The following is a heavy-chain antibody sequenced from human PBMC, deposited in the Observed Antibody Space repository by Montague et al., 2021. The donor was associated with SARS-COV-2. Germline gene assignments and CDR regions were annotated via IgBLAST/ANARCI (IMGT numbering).Heavy chain of an antibody. V-gene: IGHV3-7*04. CDR2: INQDGTAK. J-gene: IGHJ4*02. D-gene: IGHD2-8*02. Sequence: SLRLSCAASGFTSGDYQMTWVRQAPGKGLQWVAYINQDGTAKTYVDSVKGRFTISRDNAKNSLVLQMNSLKDEDTAVYYCARAPRGSGTGWLDYWGQGTLVTVSA. CDR1: GFTSGDYQ. CDR3: ARAPRGSGTGWLDY.